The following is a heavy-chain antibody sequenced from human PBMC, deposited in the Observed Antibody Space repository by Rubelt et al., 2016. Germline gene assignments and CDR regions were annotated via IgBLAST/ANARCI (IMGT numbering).Heavy chain of an antibody. V-gene: IGHV1-46*01. CDR3: ARSPRYDFEDNWFDP. D-gene: IGHD3-3*01. Sequence: QVQLVQSGAEVKKPGASVKVSCKASGYTFTSHYMHWVRQAPGQGLEWMGIINPSGGRTSYAQKFQGRVTMTRDTSTSTVYMELSSLRSEDTAVYYCARSPRYDFEDNWFDPWGQGTLVTVSS. J-gene: IGHJ5*02. CDR1: GYTFTSHY. CDR2: INPSGGRT.